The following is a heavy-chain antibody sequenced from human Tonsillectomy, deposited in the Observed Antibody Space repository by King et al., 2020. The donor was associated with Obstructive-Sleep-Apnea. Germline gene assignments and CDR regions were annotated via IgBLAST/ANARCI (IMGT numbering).Heavy chain of an antibody. D-gene: IGHD3-10*01. V-gene: IGHV4-39*07. Sequence: QLQESGPGLVKSTETLSLTCNVSGGSIGSSTYLGGWIRQPPGKGLEWIGSIFYSGSTYYNPSLESRVTISVDTSKNQFSLRLTSVTAADRAMYYCARANFFYASGSPRYFDYWGQETLVTVSS. J-gene: IGHJ4*02. CDR2: IFYSGST. CDR3: ARANFFYASGSPRYFDY. CDR1: GGSIGSSTYL.